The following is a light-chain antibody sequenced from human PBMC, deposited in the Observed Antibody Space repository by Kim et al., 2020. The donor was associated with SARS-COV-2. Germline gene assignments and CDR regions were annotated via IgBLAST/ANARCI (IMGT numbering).Light chain of an antibody. Sequence: VSPGERATLSCRASRGVSSHFAWYQQKPGQAPRLLICGASTRATGIPARFSGSGSGTEFTLTISSLQSEDFAVYYCQQYNNWPLTFGGGTKVDIK. V-gene: IGKV3-15*01. CDR2: GAS. CDR3: QQYNNWPLT. CDR1: RGVSSH. J-gene: IGKJ4*01.